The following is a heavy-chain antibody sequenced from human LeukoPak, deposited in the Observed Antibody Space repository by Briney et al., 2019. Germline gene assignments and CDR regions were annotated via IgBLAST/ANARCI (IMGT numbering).Heavy chain of an antibody. CDR2: IWYDGSNK. V-gene: IGHV3-33*01. CDR1: GFTFSSYG. J-gene: IGHJ4*02. Sequence: GGSLRLSCAASGFTFSSYGMPWVRQAPGKGLEWVAVIWYDGSNKYYADSVKGRFTISRDNSKNTLYLQMNSLRAEDTAVYYCARGLVGATVIGYWGQGTLVTVSS. D-gene: IGHD1-26*01. CDR3: ARGLVGATVIGY.